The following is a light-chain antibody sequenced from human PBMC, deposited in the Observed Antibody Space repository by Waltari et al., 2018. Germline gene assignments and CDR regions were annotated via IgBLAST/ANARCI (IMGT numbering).Light chain of an antibody. CDR2: EVS. Sequence: QSALTQPASVSGSPGQSITISCTGTSSDVGGYDSVSWYQQHPGKAPKLMIYEVSNRPSGVSSRFSGPKSANTASLTISGLQAEDEADYYCSSYTSSSSWVFGGGTKLTVL. CDR1: SSDVGGYDS. J-gene: IGLJ3*02. CDR3: SSYTSSSSWV. V-gene: IGLV2-14*01.